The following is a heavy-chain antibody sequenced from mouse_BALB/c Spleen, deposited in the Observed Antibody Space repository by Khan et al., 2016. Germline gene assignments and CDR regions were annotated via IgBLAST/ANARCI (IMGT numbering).Heavy chain of an antibody. D-gene: IGHD1-1*01. V-gene: IGHV1-20*02. J-gene: IGHJ4*01. CDR2: INPYNGDT. CDR3: TRGGGYYGRDAMDY. CDR1: GYSFTGYF. Sequence: VQLQQPGPEVVKPGASVKISCKASGYSFTGYFMNWVKQNHGKSLEWIGRINPYNGDTFYSQKFRGKATLNVDRSSNTAHMELRSLASEDSAVYYCTRGGGYYGRDAMDYWGQGTSVTVSS.